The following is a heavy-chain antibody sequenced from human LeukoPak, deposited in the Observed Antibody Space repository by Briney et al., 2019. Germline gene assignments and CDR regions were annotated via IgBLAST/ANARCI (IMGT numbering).Heavy chain of an antibody. D-gene: IGHD2-2*01. CDR3: AKGFCSSISCNADY. J-gene: IGHJ4*02. V-gene: IGHV3-9*01. CDR1: GFTFDDYA. Sequence: PGGSLRLSCAASGFTFDDYAMHWVRQAPGKGLEWVSGISWNRGSIGYADSVKGRFTISRDNAKMSLYLQMNSLRAEDTALYYCAKGFCSSISCNADYWGRGPLVTAPS. CDR2: ISWNRGSI.